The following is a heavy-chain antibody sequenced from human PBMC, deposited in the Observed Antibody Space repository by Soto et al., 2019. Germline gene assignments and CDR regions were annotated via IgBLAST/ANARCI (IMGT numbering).Heavy chain of an antibody. V-gene: IGHV3-11*05. CDR2: ISSSASFT. D-gene: IGHD1-26*01. J-gene: IGHJ3*01. CDR3: VRGGGTYYVDM. Sequence: QVPLVESGGGLVKPGGSLRLSCTASGFTFSDYYMSWIRQAPGKGLECISYISSSASFTNNADSVKGRFTISRDNANNSLYLQMNSLRVEDTAVYYCVRGGGTYYVDMWGQGTMVTVSS. CDR1: GFTFSDYY.